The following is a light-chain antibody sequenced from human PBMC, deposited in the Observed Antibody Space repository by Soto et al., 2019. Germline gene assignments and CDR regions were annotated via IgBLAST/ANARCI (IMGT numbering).Light chain of an antibody. J-gene: IGKJ3*01. CDR2: GAS. CDR3: QQRFT. V-gene: IGKV3-20*01. Sequence: ELVLTQSPGTLSLSPGERATLSCRASQSVSSSYLAWYQQKPCQAPRRLIYGASSRATGIPDRFSGSVSGTDFTITIIRLEPEDFAVYYCQQRFTFGPGTKVDIK. CDR1: QSVSSSY.